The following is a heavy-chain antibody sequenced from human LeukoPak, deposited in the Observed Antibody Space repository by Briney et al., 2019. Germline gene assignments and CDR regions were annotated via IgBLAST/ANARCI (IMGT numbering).Heavy chain of an antibody. CDR1: ALTVVSNG. CDR2: ILYVGSK. Sequence: GSLRLSCAASALTVVSNGSHGFGRPPGRGRGGLPSILYVGSKYYADSVKGRFTISRDNPKNSVYLQMNSLRAEDTAVYYCARDRHKYNYDGSGYPPYWGQGTLVTVSS. CDR3: ARDRHKYNYDGSGYPPY. V-gene: IGHV3-30*02. D-gene: IGHD3-22*01. J-gene: IGHJ4*02.